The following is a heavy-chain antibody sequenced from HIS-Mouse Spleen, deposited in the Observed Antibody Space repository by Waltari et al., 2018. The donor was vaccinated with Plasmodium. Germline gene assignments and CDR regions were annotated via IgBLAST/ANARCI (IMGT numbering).Heavy chain of an antibody. CDR1: GYTFTTYG. CDR3: ARGSAGDAFDI. Sequence: QVQLVQSGAEVKKPGASVKVSCKASGYTFTTYGISWVRQAPGQGLEWMGWIIPYNGNTHFAQKLQGRVTMTTDTATSTAYMERRSLRSDDTAVYYCARGSAGDAFDIWGQGTMVTVSS. V-gene: IGHV1-18*01. D-gene: IGHD6-19*01. J-gene: IGHJ3*02. CDR2: IIPYNGNT.